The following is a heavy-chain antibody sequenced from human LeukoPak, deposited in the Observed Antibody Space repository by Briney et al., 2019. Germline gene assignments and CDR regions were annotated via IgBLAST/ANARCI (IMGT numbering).Heavy chain of an antibody. CDR1: GGSISGFY. D-gene: IGHD3-16*01. Sequence: PSETLSLTCTVSGGSISGFYWNWIRQPPGKGLEWIGYIYYTGTTNYNPANPSPTSRVTISVDTSNNQFSLKLSSVTAADTAVYYCARDPAGGGGFFDYWGQGALVTVSS. J-gene: IGHJ4*02. CDR2: IYYTGTT. CDR3: ARDPAGGGGFFDY. V-gene: IGHV4-59*01.